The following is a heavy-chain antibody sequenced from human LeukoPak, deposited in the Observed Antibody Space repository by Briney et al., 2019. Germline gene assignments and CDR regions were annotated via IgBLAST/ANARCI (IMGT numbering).Heavy chain of an antibody. J-gene: IGHJ4*02. D-gene: IGHD6-13*01. Sequence: PSETLSLTCAVSGYSISSGYYWGWIRQPPGKGLEWIGRIYHSGSPYYNPSLKSRVTISVDTSKNQFSLKLSSVTAADTAVYYCARAESYSSSWFDYWGQGTLVTVSS. CDR1: GYSISSGYY. CDR3: ARAESYSSSWFDY. V-gene: IGHV4-38-2*01. CDR2: IYHSGSP.